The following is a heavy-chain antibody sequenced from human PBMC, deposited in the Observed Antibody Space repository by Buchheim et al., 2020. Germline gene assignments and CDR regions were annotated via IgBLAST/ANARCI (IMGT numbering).Heavy chain of an antibody. CDR1: GFTLSVYS. J-gene: IGHJ4*02. Sequence: EVELVESGGGLVQPGGSLRLSCVASGFTLSVYSMDSVRQAPGKGLEWISFIAPSGDTIYYRDSVKGRFTISRDHAKNSLFLQMDSLTDEDTAIYYCARGWRQNSFDHWGQGTL. CDR3: ARGWRQNSFDH. CDR2: IAPSGDTI. V-gene: IGHV3-48*02. D-gene: IGHD2-15*01.